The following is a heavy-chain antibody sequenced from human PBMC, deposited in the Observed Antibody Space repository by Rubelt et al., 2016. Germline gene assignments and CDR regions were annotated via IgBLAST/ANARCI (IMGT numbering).Heavy chain of an antibody. V-gene: IGHV4-34*01. CDR1: GASFSGYY. Sequence: QVQLQQWGAGLLKPSETLSLTCAVYGASFSGYYWVWIRQPPGKGLEWIGSIYYSGSTYYNPSLKSRVTISVDTSKNQFSLKLSSVTAADTAVYYCAREGRGRYGMDVWGPGTTAIVSS. CDR3: AREGRGRYGMDV. CDR2: IYYSGST. J-gene: IGHJ6*02. D-gene: IGHD3-16*01.